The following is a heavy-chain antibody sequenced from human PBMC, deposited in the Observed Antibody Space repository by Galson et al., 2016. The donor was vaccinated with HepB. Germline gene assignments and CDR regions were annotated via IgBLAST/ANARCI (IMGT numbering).Heavy chain of an antibody. J-gene: IGHJ6*03. CDR2: ISYDGSNK. CDR3: AKDWVATTIYYYYMDV. V-gene: IGHV3-30*18. Sequence: SLRLSCAASGFTFSNYGMHWVRQAPGKGLEWVAVISYDGSNKYYADSVKGRFTISRDNSKNTLYLQMNSLRGEDTAVYYCAKDWVATTIYYYYMDVWGKGTTVTVSS. CDR1: GFTFSNYG. D-gene: IGHD5-12*01.